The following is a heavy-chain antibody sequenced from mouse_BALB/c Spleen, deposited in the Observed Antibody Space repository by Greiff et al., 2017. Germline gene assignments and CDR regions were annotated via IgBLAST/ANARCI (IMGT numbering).Heavy chain of an antibody. Sequence: VQLQQSGPGLVKPSQSLSLTCSVTGYSITSGYYWNWIRQFPGNKLEWMGYISYDGSNNYNPSLKNRISITRDTSKNQFFLKLNSVTTEDTATYYCARDTNWVFDYWGQGTTLTVSS. D-gene: IGHD4-1*01. J-gene: IGHJ2*01. V-gene: IGHV3-6*02. CDR3: ARDTNWVFDY. CDR2: ISYDGSN. CDR1: GYSITSGYY.